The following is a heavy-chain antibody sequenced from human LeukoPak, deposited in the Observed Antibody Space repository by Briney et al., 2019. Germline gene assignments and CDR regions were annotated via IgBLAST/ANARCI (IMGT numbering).Heavy chain of an antibody. CDR2: ISSSSSYI. J-gene: IGHJ5*02. V-gene: IGHV3-21*01. CDR3: ARDGGYCSSTSCYSWFNP. CDR1: GFTFSSYS. D-gene: IGHD2-2*01. Sequence: GGSLRLSCAASGFTFSSYSMNWVRQAPGKGLEWVSSISSSSSYIYYADSVKGRFTISRDNAKNSLYLQMNSLRAEDTAVYYCARDGGYCSSTSCYSWFNPWGQGTLVTVSS.